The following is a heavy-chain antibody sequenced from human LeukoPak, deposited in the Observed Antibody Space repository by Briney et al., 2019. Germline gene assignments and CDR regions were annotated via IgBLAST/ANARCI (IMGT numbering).Heavy chain of an antibody. V-gene: IGHV3-21*01. CDR2: ISSASSYI. Sequence: GGSLRLSCAASGFTFSTYWMSWVRQAPGKGLEWVSSISSASSYIYYADSMKGRFTVSRDNAKNSLNLQMSSLRVEDTAVYYCARGPKVSGWAPFDFWGQGTLVTVSS. CDR3: ARGPKVSGWAPFDF. J-gene: IGHJ4*02. CDR1: GFTFSTYW. D-gene: IGHD6-19*01.